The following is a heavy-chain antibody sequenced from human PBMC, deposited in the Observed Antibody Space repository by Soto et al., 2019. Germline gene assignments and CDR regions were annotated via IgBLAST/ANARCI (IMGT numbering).Heavy chain of an antibody. D-gene: IGHD6-6*01. Sequence: SVKVSCKASGGTFSSYAISWVRQAPGQGLEWMGGIIPIFGTANYAQKFQGRVTITADKSTSTAYMELSSLRSEDTAVYYCARERGAGYSSSSGYYYYGMDVWGQGTTVTVSS. J-gene: IGHJ6*02. CDR1: GGTFSSYA. CDR2: IIPIFGTA. V-gene: IGHV1-69*06. CDR3: ARERGAGYSSSSGYYYYGMDV.